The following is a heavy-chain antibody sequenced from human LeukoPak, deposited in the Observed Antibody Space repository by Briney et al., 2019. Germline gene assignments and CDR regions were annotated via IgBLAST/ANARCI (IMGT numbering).Heavy chain of an antibody. CDR1: GFSLSTSGVG. D-gene: IGHD3-22*01. J-gene: IGHJ3*02. Sequence: SGPTLVNPTQTLTLTCTFSGFSLSTSGVGVGWIRQPPAKALEWLALIYWDDDKRYSPSLKSRLTITKDTSKNQVVLTMTNMDPVDTATYYCAHRRGRYYYDSSGYSAFDIWGQGTMVTVSS. CDR2: IYWDDDK. CDR3: AHRRGRYYYDSSGYSAFDI. V-gene: IGHV2-5*02.